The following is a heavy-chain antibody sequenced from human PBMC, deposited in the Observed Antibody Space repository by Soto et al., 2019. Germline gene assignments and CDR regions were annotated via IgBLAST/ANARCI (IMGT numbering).Heavy chain of an antibody. J-gene: IGHJ6*02. CDR1: GGTFSSYA. D-gene: IGHD1-7*01. CDR2: IIPIFGTA. Sequence: QVQLVQSGAEVKKPGSSVKVSCKASGGTFSSYAISWVRQAPGQGLEWMGGIIPIFGTANYAQKFQGRVTITADESTSTAYKELSSLRSEDTAVYYCARVKGGTTGYYYYGMDVWGQGTTVTVSS. V-gene: IGHV1-69*01. CDR3: ARVKGGTTGYYYYGMDV.